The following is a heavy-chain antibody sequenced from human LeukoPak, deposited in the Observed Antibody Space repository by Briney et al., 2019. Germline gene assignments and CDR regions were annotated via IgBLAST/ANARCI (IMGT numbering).Heavy chain of an antibody. D-gene: IGHD5-12*01. Sequence: ASVTLSPTASVYSFTDNYIHWVRQAPGQGSGWMGWINPDSGGTNYAQRFQGRVTMTRDTSITTVYMELSRLRSDDTAVFYCTREARAGNWFDPWGQGTPVIVSS. V-gene: IGHV1-2*02. CDR3: TREARAGNWFDP. CDR2: INPDSGGT. CDR1: VYSFTDNY. J-gene: IGHJ5*02.